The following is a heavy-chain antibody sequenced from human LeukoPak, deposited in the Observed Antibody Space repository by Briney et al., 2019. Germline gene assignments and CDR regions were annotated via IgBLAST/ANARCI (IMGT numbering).Heavy chain of an antibody. D-gene: IGHD3-10*01. CDR3: ARSGASTWIPPDY. V-gene: IGHV3-21*01. J-gene: IGHJ4*02. CDR2: ISSSSSYI. CDR1: GFNFSSYA. Sequence: PGTSLRLSCAASGFNFSSYAMHWVRQAPGKGLEWVSSISSSSSYIYYADSVKGRFTISRDNAKSSLYLQMNSLRAEDTAVYYCARSGASTWIPPDYWGQGTLVTVSS.